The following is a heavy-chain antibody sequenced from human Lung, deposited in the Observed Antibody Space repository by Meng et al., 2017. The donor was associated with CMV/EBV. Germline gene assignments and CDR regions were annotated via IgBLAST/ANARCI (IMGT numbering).Heavy chain of an antibody. J-gene: IGHJ3*02. D-gene: IGHD6-13*01. V-gene: IGHV3-30*02. CDR1: GLTFSDNG. CDR3: ANGEGSRWDDAFDI. CDR2: IPHDGSNK. Sequence: GGSXRLXCSASGLTFSDNGIHWVRQAPGKGLEWVTFIPHDGSNKFYADSVRGRFTISRDNSKNTVYLQMDNLRVEDTAVYYCANGEGSRWDDAFDIWGPGXMVTFSS.